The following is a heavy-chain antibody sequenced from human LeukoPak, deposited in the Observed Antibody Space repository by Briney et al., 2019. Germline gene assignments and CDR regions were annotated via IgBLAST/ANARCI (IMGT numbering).Heavy chain of an antibody. Sequence: ASVKASCKASGYTFTSYDINWVRQATGQGLEWMGWMNPNSGNTGYAQKFQGRVTMTRNTSISTAYMELSSLRSEDTAVYYCATHYYGSGSYYQPTDYWGQGTLVTVSS. V-gene: IGHV1-8*01. J-gene: IGHJ4*02. CDR2: MNPNSGNT. CDR3: ATHYYGSGSYYQPTDY. CDR1: GYTFTSYD. D-gene: IGHD3-10*01.